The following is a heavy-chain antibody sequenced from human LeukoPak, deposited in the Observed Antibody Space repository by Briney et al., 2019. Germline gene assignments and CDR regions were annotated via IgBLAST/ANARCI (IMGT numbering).Heavy chain of an antibody. D-gene: IGHD2-15*01. Sequence: GASVKVSCKASGYTFTGYYMHWVRQAPGQGPEWMGRINPNSGGTNYAQKFQGRVTMTRDTSISTAYMELSRLRSDDTAVYYCARDRARYCSGGSCPLDYWGQGTLVTVSS. V-gene: IGHV1-2*06. J-gene: IGHJ4*02. CDR1: GYTFTGYY. CDR2: INPNSGGT. CDR3: ARDRARYCSGGSCPLDY.